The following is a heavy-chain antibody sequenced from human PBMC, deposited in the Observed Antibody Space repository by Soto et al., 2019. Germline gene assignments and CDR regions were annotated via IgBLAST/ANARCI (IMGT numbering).Heavy chain of an antibody. CDR1: GGTFSSYA. V-gene: IGHV1-69*13. D-gene: IGHD3-16*02. Sequence: SVKVSCKASGGTFSSYAISWVRQAPGQGLEWMGGIIPIFGTANYAQKFQGRVTITADESTSTAYMELSSLRSEDTAVYYCARAGNDYVWGSYRYNFDYWGQGTLVTVSS. CDR3: ARAGNDYVWGSYRYNFDY. CDR2: IIPIFGTA. J-gene: IGHJ4*02.